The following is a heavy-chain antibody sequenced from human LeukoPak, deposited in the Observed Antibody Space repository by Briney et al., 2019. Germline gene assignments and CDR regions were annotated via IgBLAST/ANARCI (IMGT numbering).Heavy chain of an antibody. D-gene: IGHD3-22*01. Sequence: PGGSLRLSCAASGFTFDDYAMHWVRQAPGKGLEWVSGISWNSGSIGYADSVKGRFTISRDNAKNSLYLQMNSLRAEDTALYYCAKDGSRYYDSSGYHTYYWGQGTLVTVSS. CDR2: ISWNSGSI. CDR1: GFTFDDYA. V-gene: IGHV3-9*01. J-gene: IGHJ4*02. CDR3: AKDGSRYYDSSGYHTYY.